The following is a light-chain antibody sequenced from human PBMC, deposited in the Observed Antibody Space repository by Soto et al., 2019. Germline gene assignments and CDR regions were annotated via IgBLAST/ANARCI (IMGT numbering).Light chain of an antibody. J-gene: IGLJ1*01. V-gene: IGLV2-8*01. CDR1: SSDVGGYNY. CDR3: SSYAGSNASWV. CDR2: EVS. Sequence: QSVLTQPPSASGSPGQSVTISCTGTSSDVGGYNYVSWYQQHPGKAPKLMIYEVSKRPSGVPDRFSGSKSGNTASLTVSGLQAEDEADYYCSSYAGSNASWVFGAGTKVTV.